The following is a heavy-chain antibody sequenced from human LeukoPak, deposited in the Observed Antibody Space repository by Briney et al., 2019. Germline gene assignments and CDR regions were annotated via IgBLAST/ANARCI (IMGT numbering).Heavy chain of an antibody. V-gene: IGHV3-74*01. CDR3: VSFYETY. Sequence: GGSLRLSCAASGFTFSSYWMNWVRQAPGKGLVWVSRIDSDGSSTTYADSVKGRFSISRDNAKNTVYLQMNSLRAEDTAVYYCVSFYETYWGRGTLVTVS. D-gene: IGHD2/OR15-2a*01. CDR2: IDSDGSST. J-gene: IGHJ4*02. CDR1: GFTFSSYW.